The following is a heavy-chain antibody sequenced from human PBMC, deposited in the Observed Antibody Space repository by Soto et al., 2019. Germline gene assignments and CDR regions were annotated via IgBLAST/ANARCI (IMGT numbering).Heavy chain of an antibody. CDR1: DFTVSSNY. Sequence: PGGSLRLSCAASDFTVSSNYMSWVRQAPGKGLEWVSVIYSGGSTYYADSVKGRFTISRDNSKNTLYLQMNSLRAEDTAVYYCAREVAAAARYYYGMDVWGQGTTVTVSS. J-gene: IGHJ6*02. CDR2: IYSGGST. V-gene: IGHV3-53*01. CDR3: AREVAAAARYYYGMDV. D-gene: IGHD6-13*01.